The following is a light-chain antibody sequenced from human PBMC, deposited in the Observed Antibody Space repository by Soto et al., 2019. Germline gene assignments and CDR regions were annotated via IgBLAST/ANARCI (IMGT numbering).Light chain of an antibody. Sequence: EIVLTQSPATPSLSPGERATLSCRASQTISSYLGWYQQKPGQAPRLLIYDASNRAAGIPARFSGSGSGTDFTLTLSSLEPEDFAVYYCQQRSKWPLTFGGGTKVEIK. CDR2: DAS. V-gene: IGKV3-11*01. CDR3: QQRSKWPLT. J-gene: IGKJ4*01. CDR1: QTISSY.